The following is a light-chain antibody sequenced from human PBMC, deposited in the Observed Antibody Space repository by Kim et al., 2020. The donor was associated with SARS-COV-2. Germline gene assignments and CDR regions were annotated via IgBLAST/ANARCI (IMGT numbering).Light chain of an antibody. Sequence: GARATLSCRASQSVNSNYLAWYQQKPGQAPRLLIYGTSSGATGIPDRFSGSGSGTDFTLTISRLEPEDFAVYYCQQYTYSPPSITFGQGTRLEIK. CDR2: GTS. CDR3: QQYTYSPPSIT. V-gene: IGKV3-20*01. CDR1: QSVNSNY. J-gene: IGKJ5*01.